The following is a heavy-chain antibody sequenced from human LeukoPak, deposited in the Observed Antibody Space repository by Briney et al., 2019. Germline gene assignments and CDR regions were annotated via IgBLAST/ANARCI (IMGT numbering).Heavy chain of an antibody. CDR1: GYTFTRYS. D-gene: IGHD6-19*01. Sequence: GASVKVSCKASGYTFTRYSMNWVRQAPGQGLEWMGWINTNTGNPTYAQGFTGRFVFSLDTSVSTAYLQISSLKAEDTAVYYCALRLPQGIGVALVYWGQGTLVTVSS. J-gene: IGHJ4*02. V-gene: IGHV7-4-1*02. CDR2: INTNTGNP. CDR3: ALRLPQGIGVALVY.